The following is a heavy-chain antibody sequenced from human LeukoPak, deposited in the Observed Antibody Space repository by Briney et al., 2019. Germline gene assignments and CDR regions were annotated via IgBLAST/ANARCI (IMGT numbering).Heavy chain of an antibody. CDR1: GGSISSGSYY. Sequence: SETLSLTCTVSGGSISSGSYYWSWIRQPTGKGLEWIGRIYTSGGTNYNPSLTSRVTISVDTSKNQFSLKLSSVTAADTAVYYCARGLFGDNWFDPWGQGTLVTVSS. CDR2: IYTSGGT. J-gene: IGHJ5*02. V-gene: IGHV4-61*02. CDR3: ARGLFGDNWFDP. D-gene: IGHD3-10*01.